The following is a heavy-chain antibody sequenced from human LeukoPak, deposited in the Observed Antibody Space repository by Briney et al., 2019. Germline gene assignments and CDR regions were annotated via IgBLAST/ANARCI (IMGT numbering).Heavy chain of an antibody. J-gene: IGHJ4*02. D-gene: IGHD1-26*01. CDR3: ARGGGTDFDPPDF. CDR2: INSDGSST. V-gene: IGHV3-74*01. CDR1: GFTFSSYW. Sequence: PGGSLRLSCAASGFTFSSYWMHWVRQAPGKGLVWVSRINSDGSSTYYADSLKGRFTISRDNAKNTLYLQMNSLRAEDTAVYYCARGGGTDFDPPDFRGQGTLVTVSS.